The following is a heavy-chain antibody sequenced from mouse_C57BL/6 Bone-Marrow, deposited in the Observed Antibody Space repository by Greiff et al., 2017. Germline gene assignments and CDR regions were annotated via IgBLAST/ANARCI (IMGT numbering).Heavy chain of an antibody. V-gene: IGHV3-1*01. J-gene: IGHJ1*03. CDR1: GYSITSGYD. CDR3: ARAGGGSSPPTAYFDV. D-gene: IGHD1-1*01. CDR2: ISYSGST. Sequence: DVKLQESGPGMVKPSQSLSLTCTVTGYSITSGYDWHWIRHFPGNKLEWMGYISYSGSTNYDPSLKSRISITHDTSKNHFFLKLKSVTTEDTATYYCARAGGGSSPPTAYFDVWGTGTTVTVSS.